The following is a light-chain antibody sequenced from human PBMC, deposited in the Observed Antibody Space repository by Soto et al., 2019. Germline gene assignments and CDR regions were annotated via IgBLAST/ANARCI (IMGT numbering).Light chain of an antibody. CDR1: QSISSY. V-gene: IGKV1-5*03. CDR2: KAS. CDR3: QHYNSYSEA. Sequence: GDRVTITCRASQSISSYLNWYQQKPGKAPKLLIYKASTLKSGVPSRFSGSGSGTEFTLTISSLQPDHFATYYCQHYNSYSEAFGQGTKVDI. J-gene: IGKJ1*01.